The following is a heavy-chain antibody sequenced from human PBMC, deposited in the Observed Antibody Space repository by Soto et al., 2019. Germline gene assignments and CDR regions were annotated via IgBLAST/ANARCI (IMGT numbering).Heavy chain of an antibody. CDR2: IIPVFGTP. CDR3: ARGDATKIVVTTYYAMDV. D-gene: IGHD3-22*01. Sequence: QVLLVQSGAEVKKPGSSVKVSCKASGGSLSNYGISWVRQAPGQGLEWMGAIIPVFGTPNYAQKFQDRVTITADESTTTVYMEVRSLTSEDTAVYYCARGDATKIVVTTYYAMDVWGQGTTVTVSS. CDR1: GGSLSNYG. J-gene: IGHJ6*02. V-gene: IGHV1-69*12.